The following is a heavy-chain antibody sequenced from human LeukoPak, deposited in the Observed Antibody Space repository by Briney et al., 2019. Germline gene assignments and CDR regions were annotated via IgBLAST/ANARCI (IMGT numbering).Heavy chain of an antibody. CDR2: IIPIFGTA. CDR1: GGTFSSYA. Sequence: SVKVSCKASGGTFSSYAISWVRQAPGQGLEWMGGIIPIFGTANYAQKFQGRVTITADESTSTAYMELSSLRSEDTAVYYCARGPYNYYDSSGHFDYWGQGTLVTVSS. J-gene: IGHJ4*02. CDR3: ARGPYNYYDSSGHFDY. V-gene: IGHV1-69*13. D-gene: IGHD3-22*01.